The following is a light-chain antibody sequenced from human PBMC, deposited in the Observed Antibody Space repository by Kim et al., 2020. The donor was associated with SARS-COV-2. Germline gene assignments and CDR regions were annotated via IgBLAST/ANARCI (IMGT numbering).Light chain of an antibody. J-gene: IGKJ1*01. CDR1: QGSRSY. Sequence: AAVGNRATFTCRASQGSRSYVAWYQQKPGKAPKLLIYSASTLHSGVPSMFSGRGSGTDFTLTITNLQPEDCATYYCQQLDTPAWTFGPGTKVDIK. V-gene: IGKV1-9*01. CDR3: QQLDTPAWT. CDR2: SAS.